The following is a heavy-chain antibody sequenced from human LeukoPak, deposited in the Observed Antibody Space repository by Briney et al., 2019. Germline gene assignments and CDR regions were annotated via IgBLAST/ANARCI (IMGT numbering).Heavy chain of an antibody. Sequence: SQTLSLTCTVSGGSISSGSYYWTWIRQPAGKGMEWIGRIYTSGSTNYNPSLKSRVTISVDTSKNQFSLKLSSVTAADTAVYYCARAPGVTTFTSFDYWGQGTLVTVSS. D-gene: IGHD2/OR15-2a*01. CDR1: GGSISSGSYY. CDR3: ARAPGVTTFTSFDY. J-gene: IGHJ4*02. V-gene: IGHV4-61*02. CDR2: IYTSGST.